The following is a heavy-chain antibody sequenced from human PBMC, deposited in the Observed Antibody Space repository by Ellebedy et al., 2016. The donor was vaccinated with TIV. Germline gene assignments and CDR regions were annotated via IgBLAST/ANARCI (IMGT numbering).Heavy chain of an antibody. Sequence: GESLKISXAASGFTFSSYSMNWVRQAPGKGLEWVSSISSSSSSYIYYADSVKGRFTISRDNAKNSLYLQMNSLRAEDTAVYYCAKVDHYYDSTDYWGQGTLVTVSS. V-gene: IGHV3-21*01. CDR3: AKVDHYYDSTDY. CDR1: GFTFSSYS. D-gene: IGHD3-22*01. CDR2: ISSSSSSYI. J-gene: IGHJ4*02.